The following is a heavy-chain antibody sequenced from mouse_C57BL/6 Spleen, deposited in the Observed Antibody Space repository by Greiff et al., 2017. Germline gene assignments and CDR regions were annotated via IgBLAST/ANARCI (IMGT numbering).Heavy chain of an antibody. D-gene: IGHD1-1*01. J-gene: IGHJ4*01. CDR3: ASSEYYSSRDAMDY. CDR1: GYTFTSYW. CDR2: IDPHSGGT. V-gene: IGHV1-72*01. Sequence: QVQLQQPGAELVKPGASVKLSCKASGYTFTSYWMHWVKQRPGRGLEWIGRIDPHSGGTKYNEKFKSKATLTVDKTSSTAYMQLSSLTSEDSAVYYCASSEYYSSRDAMDYWGQGTAVTASS.